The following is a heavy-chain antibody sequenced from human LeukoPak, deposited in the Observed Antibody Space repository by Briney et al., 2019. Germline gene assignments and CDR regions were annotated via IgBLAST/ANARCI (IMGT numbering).Heavy chain of an antibody. CDR2: INHSGYT. CDR3: TRMTAAHDY. Sequence: PSETLSLTSALSLDSSVVYYSSWVRHTPGKGLEWIGEINHSGYTNDSPSLKSRDTLSIDTSRKEFSLNLRSVTVADTGIYYCTRMTAAHDYWGQGTLVTVSS. D-gene: IGHD2-21*02. V-gene: IGHV4-34*01. J-gene: IGHJ4*02. CDR1: LDSSVVYY.